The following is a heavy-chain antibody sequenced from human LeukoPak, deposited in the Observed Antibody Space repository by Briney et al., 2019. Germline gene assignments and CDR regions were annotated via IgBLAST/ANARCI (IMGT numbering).Heavy chain of an antibody. V-gene: IGHV1-2*02. Sequence: ASVKVSCKASGYTFTGYYIHWVRQAPGQGLEWMGWINPNSGGTNYAQKFQGRVTMTRETSISTAYMELSRLRSDDTAVYYCARDGHSSSPLYYYYYYYMDVWGKGTTVTVSS. CDR1: GYTFTGYY. D-gene: IGHD6-6*01. CDR3: ARDGHSSSPLYYYYYYYMDV. J-gene: IGHJ6*03. CDR2: INPNSGGT.